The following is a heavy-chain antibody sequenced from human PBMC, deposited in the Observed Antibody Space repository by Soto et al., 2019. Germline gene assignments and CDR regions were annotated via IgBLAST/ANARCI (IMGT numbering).Heavy chain of an antibody. V-gene: IGHV4-34*01. CDR1: GGSFSGYY. D-gene: IGHD3-22*01. J-gene: IGHJ5*02. Sequence: SETLSLTCAVYGGSFSGYYWSWIRQPPGKGLEWIGEIYHSGSTNYNPSLKSRVTISVDKSKNQFSLKLSSVTAADTAVYYCARRWIFDSSGNSRLNWFDPWGQGTLVTVSS. CDR2: IYHSGST. CDR3: ARRWIFDSSGNSRLNWFDP.